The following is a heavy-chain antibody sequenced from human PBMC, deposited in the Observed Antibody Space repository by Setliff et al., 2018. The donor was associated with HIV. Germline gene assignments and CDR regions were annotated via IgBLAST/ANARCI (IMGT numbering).Heavy chain of an antibody. Sequence: SETLSLTCAVSGYPISSGHYWGWIRQSPEKGLEWIGTVHHTGTTFYNTPLSSRLTISVDTSHNQFSLRLTSVTAADTATYYCAKERSNNDGTYDFWGRGTTGT. J-gene: IGHJ6*02. CDR3: AKERSNNDGTYDF. V-gene: IGHV4-38-2*02. CDR2: VHHTGTT. D-gene: IGHD3-16*01. CDR1: GYPISSGHY.